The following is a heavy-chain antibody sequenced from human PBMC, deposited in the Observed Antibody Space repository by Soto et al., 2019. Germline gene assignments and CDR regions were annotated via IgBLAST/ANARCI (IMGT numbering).Heavy chain of an antibody. CDR1: GGSVSSGSYY. V-gene: IGHV4-61*01. CDR2: IYYRGST. CDR3: PRAIEGWYQGRYYYGMDV. J-gene: IGHJ6*02. Sequence: QVQLQESGPGLVKPSETLSLTCTVSGGSVSSGSYYWSWIRQPPGKGLEWIAYIYYRGSTNYNPCLKSRVTISVNTSKNLFSLKQTSMTAADTAMYYCPRAIEGWYQGRYYYGMDVWGQWTRVNVSS. D-gene: IGHD6-19*01.